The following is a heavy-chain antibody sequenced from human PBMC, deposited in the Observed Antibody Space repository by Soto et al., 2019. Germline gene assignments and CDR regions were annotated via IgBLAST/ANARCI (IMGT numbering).Heavy chain of an antibody. Sequence: ASVEVSCKASGGTFGSCASSWVRQAPGQGLEWMGGIIPIFGTANYAQKFQGRVTITADESTSTAYMELSSLRSEDTAVYYCARGPSGYVFSWFDPWGQGTLVTVSS. J-gene: IGHJ5*02. D-gene: IGHD5-12*01. CDR1: GGTFGSCA. CDR2: IIPIFGTA. V-gene: IGHV1-69*13. CDR3: ARGPSGYVFSWFDP.